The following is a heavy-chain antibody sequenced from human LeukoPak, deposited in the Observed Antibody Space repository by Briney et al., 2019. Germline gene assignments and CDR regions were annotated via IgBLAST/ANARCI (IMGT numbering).Heavy chain of an antibody. CDR2: IYYSGST. J-gene: IGHJ6*03. CDR3: ARGGGYYYGSGSPDNYYYYMDV. Sequence: SQTLSLTCTVSGGSISSGGYYWSRIRQHPGKGLEWIGYIYYSGSTYYNPSLKSRVTISVDTSKNQFSMKLSSVTAADTAVYYCARGGGYYYGSGSPDNYYYYMDVWGKGTTVTVSS. D-gene: IGHD3-10*01. V-gene: IGHV4-31*03. CDR1: GGSISSGGYY.